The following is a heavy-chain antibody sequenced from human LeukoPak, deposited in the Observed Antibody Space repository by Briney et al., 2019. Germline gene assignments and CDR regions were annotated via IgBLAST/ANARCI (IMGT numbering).Heavy chain of an antibody. Sequence: GGSLRLSCAASGFTFDDYAMHWVRQAPGKGLEWVSGISWNSGSIGYADSVKGRFTISRDNSKNTLYLQMNSLRAEDTAVYYCAKGPYYYGSESYYWGQGTLVTVSS. J-gene: IGHJ4*02. V-gene: IGHV3-9*01. D-gene: IGHD3-10*01. CDR3: AKGPYYYGSESYY. CDR1: GFTFDDYA. CDR2: ISWNSGSI.